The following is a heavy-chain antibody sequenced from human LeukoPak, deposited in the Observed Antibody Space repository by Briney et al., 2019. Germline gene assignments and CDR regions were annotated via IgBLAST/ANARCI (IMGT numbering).Heavy chain of an antibody. Sequence: SETLSLTCTVSGGSISSYYWSWIRQPPGKGLEWIGYIYYSGSTNYNPSLKSRVTISVDTSKNQFSLKLSSVTAADTAVYYCASSTYYYDSSGYFHFDYWGQGTLVSVSS. CDR3: ASSTYYYDSSGYFHFDY. CDR2: IYYSGST. D-gene: IGHD3-22*01. J-gene: IGHJ4*02. V-gene: IGHV4-59*08. CDR1: GGSISSYY.